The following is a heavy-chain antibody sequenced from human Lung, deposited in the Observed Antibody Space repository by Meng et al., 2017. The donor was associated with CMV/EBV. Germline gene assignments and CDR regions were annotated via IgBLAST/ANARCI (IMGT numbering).Heavy chain of an antibody. CDR1: GGTFSSYD. CDR2: IIPIFGTA. Sequence: SVXVSCKASGGTFSSYDISWVRQAPGQGLEWMGGIIPIFGTANYAQKFQGRVTITTDESTSTAYMELSSLRSEDTAVYYCARGRDFWSGSGGMDVWGQGTTVTVSS. CDR3: ARGRDFWSGSGGMDV. V-gene: IGHV1-69*05. D-gene: IGHD3-3*01. J-gene: IGHJ6*02.